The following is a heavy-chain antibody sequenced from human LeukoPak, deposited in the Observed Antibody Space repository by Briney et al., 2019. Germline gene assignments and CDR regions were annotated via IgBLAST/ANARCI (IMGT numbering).Heavy chain of an antibody. V-gene: IGHV4-34*01. Sequence: SETLSLTCAVYGGSFSGYYWSWIRQPPGKGLEWIGEINHSGSTNYNPSLKSRVTISVDTSKNQFSLKLSSVTAADTAVYYCARRGLSIAAAGTKYYYYMDVWGKGTTVTISS. D-gene: IGHD6-13*01. CDR2: INHSGST. J-gene: IGHJ6*03. CDR3: ARRGLSIAAAGTKYYYYMDV. CDR1: GGSFSGYY.